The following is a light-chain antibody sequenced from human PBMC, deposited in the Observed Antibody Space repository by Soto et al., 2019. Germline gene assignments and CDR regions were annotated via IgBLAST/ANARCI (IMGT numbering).Light chain of an antibody. CDR1: QNVDTN. CDR2: GAS. CDR3: QQYYNWPPYT. Sequence: EVVMTQSPATLSVSPGDRATLSCRASQNVDTNGAWYQQKPGQAPRLLVHGASTRATGIPARFTGIGSGTDFTLTISGLQSDDFAVYYCQQYYNWPPYTFGQGTKLQIK. J-gene: IGKJ2*01. V-gene: IGKV3-15*01.